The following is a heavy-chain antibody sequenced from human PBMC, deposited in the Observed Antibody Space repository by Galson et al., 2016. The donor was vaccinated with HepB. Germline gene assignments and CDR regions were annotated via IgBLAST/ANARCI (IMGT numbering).Heavy chain of an antibody. CDR3: AHQASWTYSYGHAYFDL. CDR1: GFSLSNSGVG. V-gene: IGHV2-5*02. Sequence: ALVKPTQTLTLTCTFSGFSLSNSGVGVGWIRQPPGEALEWLALIYWDDDKRYSPSLKNRLTITQDTSKNQVVLTLTDMDPVDTATYFCAHQASWTYSYGHAYFDLWGRGTLVTVSS. CDR2: IYWDDDK. D-gene: IGHD5-18*01. J-gene: IGHJ2*01.